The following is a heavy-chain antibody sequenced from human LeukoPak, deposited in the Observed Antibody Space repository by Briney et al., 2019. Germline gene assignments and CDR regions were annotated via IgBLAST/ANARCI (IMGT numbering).Heavy chain of an antibody. D-gene: IGHD1-26*01. J-gene: IGHJ4*02. CDR3: ARVGGYYFDY. CDR2: IYYSGST. Sequence: SETLSLTRTVSGGSISSYYWSWIRQPPGKGLEWIGYIYYSGSTNYNPSLKSRVTISVDTSKNQFSLKLSSVTAADTAVYYCARVGGYYFDYWGQGTLVTVSS. V-gene: IGHV4-59*01. CDR1: GGSISSYY.